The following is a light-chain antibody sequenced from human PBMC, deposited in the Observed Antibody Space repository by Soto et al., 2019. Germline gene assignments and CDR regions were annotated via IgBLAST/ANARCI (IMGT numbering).Light chain of an antibody. Sequence: SYELTQPPSVSVSPGQTATITCSGDKLGNKYACWYQRKPGQSPVLVIYEDAKRPSGIPERFSGSNSGNTATLTISGTQAMDEADYYCQAWDSGAVVFGGGTQLTVL. CDR1: KLGNKY. V-gene: IGLV3-1*01. CDR3: QAWDSGAVV. J-gene: IGLJ2*01. CDR2: EDA.